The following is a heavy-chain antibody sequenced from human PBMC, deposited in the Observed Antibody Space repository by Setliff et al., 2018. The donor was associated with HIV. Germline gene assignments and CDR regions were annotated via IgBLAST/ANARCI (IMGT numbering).Heavy chain of an antibody. D-gene: IGHD3-22*01. CDR1: GFTFGDYA. CDR2: IRSKAYGGTT. CDR3: TSPNYCDSSGYYFDY. Sequence: RLSCTASGFTFGDYAMSWVRQAPGKGLEWVGFIRSKAYGGTTEYAASVKGRFTISRDDSKSIAYLQMNSLKTEDTAVYYCTSPNYCDSSGYYFDYWGQGTLVTVSS. J-gene: IGHJ4*02. V-gene: IGHV3-49*04.